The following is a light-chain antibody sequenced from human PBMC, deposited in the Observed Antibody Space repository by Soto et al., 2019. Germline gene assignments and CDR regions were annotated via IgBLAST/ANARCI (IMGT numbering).Light chain of an antibody. J-gene: IGLJ3*02. Sequence: QSALTQPASVSGSPGQSITISCTGTSRDVGDYNFVSWYQQLPGKAPKLMIYEVSHRPSGVSNRFSGSKSGNTASLTISGLLAEDEAHYYCSSHTSSSIWVFGGGTKLTVL. CDR2: EVS. CDR3: SSHTSSSIWV. CDR1: SRDVGDYNF. V-gene: IGLV2-14*03.